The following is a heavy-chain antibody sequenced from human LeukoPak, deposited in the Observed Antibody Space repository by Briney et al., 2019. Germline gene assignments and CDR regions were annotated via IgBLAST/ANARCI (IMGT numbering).Heavy chain of an antibody. CDR3: ARVMEYYYYYMDV. Sequence: GGSLRLSCAASGFTFSSYEMNWVRQAPGKGLEWVSYISHSVSTIYYADSVKGRFTISRDNAKNSLYLQMNSLRAEDTAVYYCARVMEYYYYYMDVWGKGTTVTASS. J-gene: IGHJ6*03. CDR2: ISHSVSTI. D-gene: IGHD3-10*01. CDR1: GFTFSSYE. V-gene: IGHV3-48*03.